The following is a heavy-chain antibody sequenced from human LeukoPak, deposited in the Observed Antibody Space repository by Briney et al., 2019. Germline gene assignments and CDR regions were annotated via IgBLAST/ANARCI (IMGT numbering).Heavy chain of an antibody. CDR2: IKQDGSEK. D-gene: IGHD6-19*01. CDR3: AREIAVAGNF. V-gene: IGHV3-7*01. Sequence: GGSLRLSCAAFGFTFSSYWMSWVRQAPGKGLEWVANIKQDGSEKYYVDSVKGRFTISRDNAKNSLYLQMNSLRAEDTAVYYCAREIAVAGNFGGQGTLVTVSS. J-gene: IGHJ4*02. CDR1: GFTFSSYW.